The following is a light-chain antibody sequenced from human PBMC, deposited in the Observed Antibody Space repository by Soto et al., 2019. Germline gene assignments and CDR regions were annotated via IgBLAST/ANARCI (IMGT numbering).Light chain of an antibody. J-gene: IGKJ1*01. CDR1: QSISSY. V-gene: IGKV1-39*01. Sequence: DIQMTQSPSSLSASVGDRVAINCRASQSISSYLNWYQQKPGKAPKLMIYAASSLQSGVPSRFSGSGSGTDCTLTISSLQPEDVATYYCQQSYSTPVALGQGTKVDIK. CDR3: QQSYSTPVA. CDR2: AAS.